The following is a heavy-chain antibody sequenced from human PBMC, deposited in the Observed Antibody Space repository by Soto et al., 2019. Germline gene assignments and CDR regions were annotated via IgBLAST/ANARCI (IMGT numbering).Heavy chain of an antibody. D-gene: IGHD6-13*01. V-gene: IGHV3-74*01. CDR1: GFAFSSYW. CDR2: IKGDGSGA. CDR3: AKDLHIAAADY. Sequence: EVQLVESGGGLVQPGGSLRLSCAASGFAFSSYWMHWVRQASGKGLVWVSRIKGDGSGATYEDSVKGRFTISRDNAKSTLYLQMNSLRAEDTAVYYCAKDLHIAAADYWGQGTLVTVSS. J-gene: IGHJ4*02.